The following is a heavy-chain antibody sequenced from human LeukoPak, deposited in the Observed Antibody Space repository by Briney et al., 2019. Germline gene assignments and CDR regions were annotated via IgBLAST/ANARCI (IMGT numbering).Heavy chain of an antibody. J-gene: IGHJ4*02. CDR3: AREGDYGDYSLLD. D-gene: IGHD4-17*01. CDR1: GYTFASYY. V-gene: IGHV1-8*02. CDR2: MNPNSGNT. Sequence: ASVKVSCKASGYTFASYYMHWVRQAPGQGLEWMGWMNPNSGNTGYAQKFQGRVTMTRNTSISTAYMELSSLRSEDTAVYYCAREGDYGDYSLLDWGQGTLVTVSS.